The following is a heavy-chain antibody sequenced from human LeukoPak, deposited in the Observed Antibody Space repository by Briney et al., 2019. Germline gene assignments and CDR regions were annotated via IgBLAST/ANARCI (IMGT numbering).Heavy chain of an antibody. CDR3: ARDKGYCSSTSCFNWFDP. V-gene: IGHV3-11*04. Sequence: GGSLRLSCAASGLTFSDYYMSWIRQAPGKGLEWVSYISSSGSTIYYADSVKGRFTISRDNAKNSLYLQMNSLRAEDTAVYYCARDKGYCSSTSCFNWFDPWGQGTLVTVSS. D-gene: IGHD2-2*01. CDR2: ISSSGSTI. J-gene: IGHJ5*02. CDR1: GLTFSDYY.